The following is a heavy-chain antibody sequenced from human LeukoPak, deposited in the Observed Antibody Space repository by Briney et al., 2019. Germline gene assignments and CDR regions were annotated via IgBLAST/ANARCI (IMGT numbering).Heavy chain of an antibody. CDR3: AKSSSSWYRFDY. Sequence: GGSLRLSCAASGFTFSSCAMSWVRQAPGKGLEWVSAISGSGGSTYYADSVKGRFTISRDNSKNTLYLQMNSLRAEDTAVYYCAKSSSSWYRFDYWGQGTLVTVSS. CDR2: ISGSGGST. CDR1: GFTFSSCA. J-gene: IGHJ4*02. D-gene: IGHD6-13*01. V-gene: IGHV3-23*01.